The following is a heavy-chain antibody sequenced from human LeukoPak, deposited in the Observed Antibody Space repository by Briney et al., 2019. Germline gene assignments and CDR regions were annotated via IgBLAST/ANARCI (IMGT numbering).Heavy chain of an antibody. CDR1: GGSISSGDYY. Sequence: PSQTLSLTCTVSGGSISSGDYYWSWIRQPPGKGLERIGYIYTSGSTNYNPSLKSRVTMSVDTSKNQFSLKLSSVTAADTAVYYCARVITIFGVVPLKRASDYGMDVGGQGTTVTVSS. CDR3: ARVITIFGVVPLKRASDYGMDV. V-gene: IGHV4-30-4*01. J-gene: IGHJ6*02. D-gene: IGHD3-3*01. CDR2: IYTSGST.